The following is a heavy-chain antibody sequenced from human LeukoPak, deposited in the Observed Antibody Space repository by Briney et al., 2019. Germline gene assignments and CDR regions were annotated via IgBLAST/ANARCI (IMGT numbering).Heavy chain of an antibody. V-gene: IGHV1-46*01. D-gene: IGHD3-10*01. CDR1: GYTFTSYY. CDR2: INPSGGST. CDR3: ARDPYYYGSGSYYNAFDY. Sequence: ASVKVSCKASGYTFTSYYMHWVRQAPGQGLEWMGIINPSGGSTSYAQKFQGRVTMTRDMSTSTVYMELSSLRSEDTAVYYCARDPYYYGSGSYYNAFDYWGQGTLVTVSS. J-gene: IGHJ4*02.